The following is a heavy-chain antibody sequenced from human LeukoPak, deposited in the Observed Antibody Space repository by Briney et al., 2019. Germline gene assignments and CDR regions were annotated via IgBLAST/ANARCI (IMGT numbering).Heavy chain of an antibody. CDR2: IYYSGST. CDR1: GGSISSYY. Sequence: SETLSLTCTVSGGSISSYYWSWIRQPPGKGLEWIGYIYYSGSTNYNPSHKSRVTISVDTSKNQFSLKLSSVTAADTAVYYCARDHVVVVPAARSLGMDVWGKGTTVTVSS. J-gene: IGHJ6*04. D-gene: IGHD2-2*01. V-gene: IGHV4-59*01. CDR3: ARDHVVVVPAARSLGMDV.